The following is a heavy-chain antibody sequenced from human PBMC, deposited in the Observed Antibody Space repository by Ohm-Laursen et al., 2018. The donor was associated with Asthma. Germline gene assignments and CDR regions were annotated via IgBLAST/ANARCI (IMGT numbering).Heavy chain of an antibody. Sequence: SLRLSCAVTGFTFSSYAMHWVRQAPGKGLEWVAVISYDGSNKYYADSVKGRFTISRDNSKNTLYLQMNSLRAEDTAVYYCARDPYYSSSWIYYYYGMDVWGQGTTVTVSS. V-gene: IGHV3-30-3*01. CDR1: GFTFSSYA. CDR2: ISYDGSNK. D-gene: IGHD6-13*01. J-gene: IGHJ6*02. CDR3: ARDPYYSSSWIYYYYGMDV.